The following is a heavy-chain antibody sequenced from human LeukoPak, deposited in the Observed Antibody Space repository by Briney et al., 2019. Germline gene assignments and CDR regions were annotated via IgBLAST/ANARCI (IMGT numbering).Heavy chain of an antibody. J-gene: IGHJ6*02. CDR2: MNPNSGNT. CDR3: ARGAGQWLHYYYYGMDV. Sequence: ASVKVSCKASGYTFTSYDINWVRQATGQGLEWMGWMNPNSGNTGYAQKFQGRVTMTRNTSISTAYMELSSLRSEDTAVYYCARGAGQWLHYYYYGMDVWGRGTTVTVSS. D-gene: IGHD5-12*01. CDR1: GYTFTSYD. V-gene: IGHV1-8*01.